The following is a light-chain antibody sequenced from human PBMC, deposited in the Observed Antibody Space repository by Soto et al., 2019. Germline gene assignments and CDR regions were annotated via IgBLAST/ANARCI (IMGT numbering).Light chain of an antibody. J-gene: IGKJ4*01. CDR2: DAI. V-gene: IGKV3-15*01. CDR3: QQYDASPLT. Sequence: DKLMSQSPATLSVSPGERVTLSCRASQNIHNHMSWFLQKPGQTPRLLIYDAIIRAPDVPARFSGSWSGTEFTLTINSLQSEDFAVYYCQQYDASPLTFGGGNKLEIK. CDR1: QNIHNH.